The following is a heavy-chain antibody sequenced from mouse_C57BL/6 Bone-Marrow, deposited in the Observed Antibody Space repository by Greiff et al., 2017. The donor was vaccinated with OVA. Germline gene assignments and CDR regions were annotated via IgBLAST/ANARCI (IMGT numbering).Heavy chain of an antibody. Sequence: QVQLQQPGAELVRPGSSVKLSCKASGYTFTSYWMDWVKQRPGQGLEWIGNIYPSDSETHYNQKFKDKATLTVDKSSSTAYMQLSSLTSEDSAVYFCARDGYYDYWGQGTTLTVSS. V-gene: IGHV1-61*01. CDR3: ARDGYYDY. J-gene: IGHJ2*01. CDR2: IYPSDSET. D-gene: IGHD2-3*01. CDR1: GYTFTSYW.